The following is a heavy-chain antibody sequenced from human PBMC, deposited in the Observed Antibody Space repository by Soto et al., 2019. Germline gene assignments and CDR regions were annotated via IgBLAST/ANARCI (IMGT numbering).Heavy chain of an antibody. Sequence: QVQLVQSGAEVKKPGASVKVSCKASGYTFTSTWMHWVRQAPGQGLEWMGIINPNGGSTISAEKFQGRLTITRDPSTATDYMELSSLRSEDTAMYYCARDKSWSDTYWWLDAWGQGALVTVSS. J-gene: IGHJ5*02. CDR3: ARDKSWSDTYWWLDA. D-gene: IGHD3-16*01. CDR1: GYTFTSTW. V-gene: IGHV1-46*01. CDR2: INPNGGST.